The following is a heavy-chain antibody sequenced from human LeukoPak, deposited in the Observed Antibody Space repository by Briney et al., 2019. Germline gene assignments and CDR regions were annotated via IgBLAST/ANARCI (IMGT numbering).Heavy chain of an antibody. CDR2: MNPGSGNT. J-gene: IGHJ4*02. V-gene: IGHV1-8*01. CDR3: ARASRQVKGYDSAGYYYFGY. CDR1: GYTFTSYD. D-gene: IGHD3-22*01. Sequence: GASVTVSCRASGYTFTSYDINWVRQATGQGLEWMGWMNPGSGNTGLAQKFQGRVTMTSNTSTSTAYMELSSLRSEDTAVYFCARASRQVKGYDSAGYYYFGYWGQGAVVTVSS.